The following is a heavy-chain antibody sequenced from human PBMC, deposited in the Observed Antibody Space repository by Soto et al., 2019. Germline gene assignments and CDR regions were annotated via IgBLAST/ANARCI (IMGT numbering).Heavy chain of an antibody. Sequence: QVQLVQSGAEVKKPGASVMVSCKASGYTFVNYAIHWVRQAPGQKFEWMGWINAGKGNTRSLQKFQDRLTFTRDTSAITAYMELGSLRSEHTAVYFCARDLSGRGLTNGHFGVDVWGQGTTVIVSS. CDR3: ARDLSGRGLTNGHFGVDV. V-gene: IGHV1-3*01. D-gene: IGHD3-10*01. CDR1: GYTFVNYA. CDR2: INAGKGNT. J-gene: IGHJ6*02.